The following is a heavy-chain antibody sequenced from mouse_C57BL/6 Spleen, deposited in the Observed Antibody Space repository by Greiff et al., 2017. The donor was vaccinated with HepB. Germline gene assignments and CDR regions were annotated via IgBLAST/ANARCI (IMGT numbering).Heavy chain of an antibody. CDR1: GYSITSGYY. J-gene: IGHJ2*01. Sequence: DVKLQESGPGLVKPSQSLSLTCSVTGYSITSGYYWNWIRQFPGNKLEWMGYISYDGSNNYNPSLKNRISITRDTSKNQFFLKLNSVTTEDTATYYCAREGPGSSFDYWGQGTTLTVSS. CDR3: AREGPGSSFDY. V-gene: IGHV3-6*01. CDR2: ISYDGSN. D-gene: IGHD1-1*01.